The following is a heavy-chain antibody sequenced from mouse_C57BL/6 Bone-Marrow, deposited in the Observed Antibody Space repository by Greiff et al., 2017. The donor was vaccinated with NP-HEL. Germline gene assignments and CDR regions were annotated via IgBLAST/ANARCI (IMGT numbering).Heavy chain of an antibody. Sequence: VHVKQSGAELVRPGASVKLSCTASGFNIKDDYMHWVKQRPEQGLEWIGWIDPENGDTEYASKFQGKATITADTSSNTAYLQLSSLTSEDTAVYYCTTGYYGSSYVAYWGQGTLVTVSA. V-gene: IGHV14-4*01. D-gene: IGHD1-1*01. J-gene: IGHJ3*01. CDR1: GFNIKDDY. CDR2: IDPENGDT. CDR3: TTGYYGSSYVAY.